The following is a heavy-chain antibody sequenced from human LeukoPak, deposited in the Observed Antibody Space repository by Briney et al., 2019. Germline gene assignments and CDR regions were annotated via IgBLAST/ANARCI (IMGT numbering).Heavy chain of an antibody. J-gene: IGHJ4*02. D-gene: IGHD2-21*02. CDR2: FDPEDGET. V-gene: IGHV1-24*01. CDR1: GYTLTELS. CDR3: ATDPFCGGDCYSFDY. Sequence: ASVKVSCKVSGYTLTELSMHWVRQAPGKGLEWMGGFDPEDGETIYAQKFQGRVTMTEDTSTDTAYMELSSLRSEGTAVYYCATDPFCGGDCYSFDYWGQGTLVTVSS.